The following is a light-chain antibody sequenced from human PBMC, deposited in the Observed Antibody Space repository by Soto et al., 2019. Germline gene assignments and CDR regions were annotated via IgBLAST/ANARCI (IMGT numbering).Light chain of an antibody. CDR3: QQYNTYT. CDR1: QSVSSN. CDR2: GAS. V-gene: IGKV3-15*01. J-gene: IGKJ2*01. Sequence: EIVMTQSPATLSVSPGERATLSCRASQSVSSNLAWYQQKPGQAPRLLIYGASTRATGIPARFSGSGSGTEFTLTISSLQPDDFATYYCQQYNTYTFGQGT.